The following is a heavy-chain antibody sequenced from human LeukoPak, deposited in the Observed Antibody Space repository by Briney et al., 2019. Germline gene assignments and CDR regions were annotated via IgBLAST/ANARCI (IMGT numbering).Heavy chain of an antibody. CDR1: IYVFISYY. V-gene: IGHV1-46*01. CDR2: INPSVGRT. D-gene: IGHD6-19*01. CDR3: ASSEHYSSGWYPSGDI. J-gene: IGHJ3*02. Sequence: ASVKVSCQASIYVFISYYFHWVRQAPGQGREWIAMINPSVGRTHYAQNFQGRVTMTRDMSTSTVYMSLSSLRSEDTAIYYCASSEHYSSGWYPSGDIWGQGTMVTVSS.